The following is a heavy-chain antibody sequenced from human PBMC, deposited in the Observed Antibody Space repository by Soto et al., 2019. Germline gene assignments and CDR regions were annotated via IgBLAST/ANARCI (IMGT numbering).Heavy chain of an antibody. D-gene: IGHD2-15*01. Sequence: QVQLQESGPGLVKPSQTLSLTCTVSGGSISSGDYYWSWIRQPPGKGLEWIGYIYYSGSTYYTPSLKSRVTISVDTSKNQFSLKLSSVTAADTAVYYCARYCSGGSCYRMGYYGMDVWGQGTTVTVSS. V-gene: IGHV4-30-4*01. J-gene: IGHJ6*02. CDR3: ARYCSGGSCYRMGYYGMDV. CDR1: GGSISSGDYY. CDR2: IYYSGST.